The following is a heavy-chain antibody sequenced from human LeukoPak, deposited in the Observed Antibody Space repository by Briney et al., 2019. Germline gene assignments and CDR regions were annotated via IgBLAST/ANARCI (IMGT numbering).Heavy chain of an antibody. J-gene: IGHJ4*02. Sequence: GGSLRLSCAASGFTFSSYSMNWVRQAPGKGLEWVSAISGSGGSTYYADSVKGRFTISRDNSKNTLYLQMNSLRAEDTAVYHCAKDRNGILTGYKFDYWGQGTLVTVSS. V-gene: IGHV3-23*01. CDR3: AKDRNGILTGYKFDY. D-gene: IGHD3-9*01. CDR2: ISGSGGST. CDR1: GFTFSSYS.